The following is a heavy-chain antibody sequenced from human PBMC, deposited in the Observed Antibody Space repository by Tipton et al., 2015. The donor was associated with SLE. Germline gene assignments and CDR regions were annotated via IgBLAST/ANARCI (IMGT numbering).Heavy chain of an antibody. CDR1: GFTFSSYE. Sequence: SLRLSCAASGFTFSSYEMNWVRQAPGKGLEWVAVISYDGSNKYYADSVKGRFTISRDNSKNTLYLQMNSLRAEDTAVYYCASLLTGDGRTDWGQGTLVTVSS. CDR3: ASLLTGDGRTD. CDR2: ISYDGSNK. D-gene: IGHD7-27*01. V-gene: IGHV3-30*04. J-gene: IGHJ4*02.